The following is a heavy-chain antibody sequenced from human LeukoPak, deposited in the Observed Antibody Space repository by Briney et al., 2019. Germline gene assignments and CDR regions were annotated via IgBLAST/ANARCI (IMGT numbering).Heavy chain of an antibody. CDR1: GYTFTSYG. CDR3: ARGRIVGATPSYYYGMDV. Sequence: ASVKVSFKASGYTFTSYGISWVRQAPGQGLEWMGWISAYNSNTNYAQKLQGRVTMTTDTSTSTAYMELRSLRSDDTAVYYCARGRIVGATPSYYYGMDVWSQGTTVTVSS. D-gene: IGHD1-26*01. V-gene: IGHV1-18*01. J-gene: IGHJ6*02. CDR2: ISAYNSNT.